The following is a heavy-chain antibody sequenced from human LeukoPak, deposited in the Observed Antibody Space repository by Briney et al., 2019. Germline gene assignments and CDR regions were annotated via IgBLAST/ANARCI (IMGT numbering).Heavy chain of an antibody. CDR3: VRGLSGVSSWYFDL. Sequence: GGSLRLSCAASGFTISSNYLSWVRQAPGKGLGWISALHSGGHTFYADSVRGRFTISRDISKNTLYLQMNDLGAEDTGLYYCVRGLSGVSSWYFDLWGRGTLVSVSS. CDR1: GFTISSNY. CDR2: LHSGGHT. D-gene: IGHD7-27*01. V-gene: IGHV3-53*01. J-gene: IGHJ2*01.